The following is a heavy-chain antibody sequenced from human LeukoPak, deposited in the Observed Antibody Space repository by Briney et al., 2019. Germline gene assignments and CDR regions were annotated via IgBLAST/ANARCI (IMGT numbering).Heavy chain of an antibody. V-gene: IGHV4-39*07. D-gene: IGHD1-26*01. CDR3: ARDSSGSYPPEEYFQH. Sequence: PSETLSLTCTGSGGSISSSYYYWGWIRQPPGKGLEWIGSIYHSGSTNYNPSLKSRVTISVDKSKNQFSLKLSSVTAADTAVYYCARDSSGSYPPEEYFQHWGQGTLVTVSS. CDR1: GGSISSSYYY. CDR2: IYHSGST. J-gene: IGHJ1*01.